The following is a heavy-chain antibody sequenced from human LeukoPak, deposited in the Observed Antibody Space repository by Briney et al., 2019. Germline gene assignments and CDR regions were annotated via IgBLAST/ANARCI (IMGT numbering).Heavy chain of an antibody. CDR3: ARVVTMIVVAYPDAFDI. CDR2: IYSGGST. CDR1: GFTVSSNY. Sequence: VGSLRLSCAASGFTVSSNYMSWVRQAPGKGLEWVSVIYSGGSTYYADSVKGRFTISRDNSKNTLYLQMNSLRAEDTAVYYCARVVTMIVVAYPDAFDIWGQGTMVTVSS. V-gene: IGHV3-53*01. J-gene: IGHJ3*02. D-gene: IGHD3-22*01.